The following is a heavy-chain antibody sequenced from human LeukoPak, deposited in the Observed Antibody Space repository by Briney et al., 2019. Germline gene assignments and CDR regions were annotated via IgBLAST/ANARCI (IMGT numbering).Heavy chain of an antibody. CDR2: IKSSNHGGTT. J-gene: IGHJ5*02. CDR1: GFTFSNAW. Sequence: GGSLRLSCAASGFTFSNAWMSWVRQAPGKGLEWLGHIKSSNHGGTTDYAAPVKGRFTISRDDSKNTLYLQMNSLQTDDTAVYYCTTSDIVPEVIARNYFDAWGQGTEASVSS. D-gene: IGHD2-8*01. CDR3: TTSDIVPEVIARNYFDA. V-gene: IGHV3-15*01.